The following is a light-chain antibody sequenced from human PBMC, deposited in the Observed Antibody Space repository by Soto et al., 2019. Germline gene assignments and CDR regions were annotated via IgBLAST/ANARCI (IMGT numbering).Light chain of an antibody. CDR1: QSVSSSY. CDR3: QQYKT. V-gene: IGKV3-20*01. Sequence: EIVLTQSPGTLSLSPGETATLSCRASQSVSSSYLAWYQQKPGQAPRLLIYGASSRATGIPDRFSGSGSGTDFTLTISRLEPEDFAVYYCQQYKTFGQGTKVDIK. J-gene: IGKJ1*01. CDR2: GAS.